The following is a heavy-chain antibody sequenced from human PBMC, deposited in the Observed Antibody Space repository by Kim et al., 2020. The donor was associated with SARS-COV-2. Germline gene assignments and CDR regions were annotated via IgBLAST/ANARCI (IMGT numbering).Heavy chain of an antibody. V-gene: IGHV3-23*01. J-gene: IGHJ1*01. CDR2: ISTCGGSI. D-gene: IGHD4-17*01. CDR1: GFTFAPFT. Sequence: GGSLRLSCAASGFTFAPFTMSWVRQVPGKGLEWVASISTCGGSIYYADSVKGRFTISRDNSKSTLFLQWNSLRVEDTAVYYFENDRDSASWYGYFKSWGQGTLVTVSS. CDR3: ENDRDSASWYGYFKS.